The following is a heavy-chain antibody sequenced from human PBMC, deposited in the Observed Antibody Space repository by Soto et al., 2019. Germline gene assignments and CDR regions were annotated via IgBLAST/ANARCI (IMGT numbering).Heavy chain of an antibody. D-gene: IGHD3-3*01. J-gene: IGHJ4*02. V-gene: IGHV6-1*01. CDR2: TYYRSKWYN. CDR3: ARAERTKMFGVVPYYFDY. CDR1: GDSVSSNSAA. Sequence: LSLTCAISGDSVSSNSAAWHWIRQPPSRGLEWLGRTYYRSKWYNDYAVSVKSRITINPDTSKNQFSLQLNSVTPEDTAVYYCARAERTKMFGVVPYYFDYWGRGTLVTVSS.